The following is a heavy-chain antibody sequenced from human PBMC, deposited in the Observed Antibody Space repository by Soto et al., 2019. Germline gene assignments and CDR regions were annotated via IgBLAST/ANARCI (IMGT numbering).Heavy chain of an antibody. CDR3: AKVRAKIVNDAFDI. CDR2: ISYDGSNK. J-gene: IGHJ3*02. CDR1: GFTFSSYG. V-gene: IGHV3-30*18. Sequence: PGGSLRLSCAASGFTFSSYGMHWVRQAPGKGLEWVAVISYDGSNKYYADSVKGRFTISRDNSKNTLYLQMNSLRAEDTAVYYCAKVRAKIVNDAFDIWGQGTMVTVSS. D-gene: IGHD3-22*01.